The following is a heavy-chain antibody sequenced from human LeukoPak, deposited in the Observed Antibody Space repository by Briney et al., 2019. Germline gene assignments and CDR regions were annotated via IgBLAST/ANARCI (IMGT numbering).Heavy chain of an antibody. V-gene: IGHV1-24*01. D-gene: IGHD6-13*01. CDR1: GYTLTELS. J-gene: IGHJ5*02. Sequence: GASVKVSCKVSGYTLTELSIHWVRQAPGKGLEWMGGFDPEDGETIYAQKFQGRVTMTEDTPTDTAYMELSSLRSEDTAVYYCATARYSSSWFYNWFDPWGQGTLVTVSS. CDR3: ATARYSSSWFYNWFDP. CDR2: FDPEDGET.